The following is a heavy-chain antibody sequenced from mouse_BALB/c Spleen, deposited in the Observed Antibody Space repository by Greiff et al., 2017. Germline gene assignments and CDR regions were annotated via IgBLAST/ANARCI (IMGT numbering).Heavy chain of an antibody. Sequence: VKLVESGPGLVAPSQSLSITCTVSGFSLTSYGVHWVRQPPGKGLEWLGVIWAGGSTNYNSALMSRLSISKDNSKSQVFLKMNSLQTDDTAMYYCAREGVLRGFAYWGQGTLVTVSA. V-gene: IGHV2-9*02. J-gene: IGHJ3*01. CDR2: IWAGGST. CDR1: GFSLTSYG. CDR3: AREGVLRGFAY. D-gene: IGHD2-4*01.